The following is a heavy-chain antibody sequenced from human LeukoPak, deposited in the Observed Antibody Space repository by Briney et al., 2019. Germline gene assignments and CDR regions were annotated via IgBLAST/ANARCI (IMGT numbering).Heavy chain of an antibody. CDR1: GFTFSNAW. D-gene: IGHD1-26*01. Sequence: GGSLRLSCAASGFTFSNAWMSWVRQAPGKGLEWVGRIKSKTDGGTTDHAAPVKGRFTISRDDSKNTLYLQMNSLKTEDTAVYYCTTDPHFLGATRNVDYWGQGTLVTVSS. J-gene: IGHJ4*02. CDR3: TTDPHFLGATRNVDY. CDR2: IKSKTDGGTT. V-gene: IGHV3-15*01.